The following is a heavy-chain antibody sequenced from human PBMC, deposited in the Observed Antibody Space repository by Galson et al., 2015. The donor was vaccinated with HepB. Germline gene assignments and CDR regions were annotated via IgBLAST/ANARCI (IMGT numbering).Heavy chain of an antibody. D-gene: IGHD1-1*01. V-gene: IGHV1-46*03. CDR3: ARVTYMLEHAFDI. CDR2: INPSDGST. J-gene: IGHJ3*02. CDR1: GYSFTSNY. Sequence: SVKVSCKASGYSFTSNYMHWVRQAPGQGLEWTGIINPSDGSTRYAQKFQGRVTMTRDTSTSTVYMELSSLRSEDTAVYYCARVTYMLEHAFDIWGQGTMVTVSS.